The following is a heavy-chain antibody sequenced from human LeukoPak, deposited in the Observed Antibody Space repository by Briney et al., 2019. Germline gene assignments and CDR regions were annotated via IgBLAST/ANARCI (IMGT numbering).Heavy chain of an antibody. D-gene: IGHD6-19*01. V-gene: IGHV3-30-3*01. CDR1: GFTFSSYA. J-gene: IGHJ4*02. Sequence: PGGSLRLSCAASGFTFSSYAMHWVRQAPGKGLEWVAVISYDGSNKCYADSVKGRFTISRDNSKNTLYLQMNSLRAEDTAVYYCAKAPAVAGTFDYWGQGTLVTVSS. CDR2: ISYDGSNK. CDR3: AKAPAVAGTFDY.